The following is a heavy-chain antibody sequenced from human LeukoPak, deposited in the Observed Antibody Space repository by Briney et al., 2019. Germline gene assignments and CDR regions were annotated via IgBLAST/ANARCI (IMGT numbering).Heavy chain of an antibody. V-gene: IGHV3-11*01. J-gene: IGHJ4*02. CDR1: GFTFSDYY. Sequence: GGSLRLSCPASGFTFSDYYMSWIRQAPGKGLEWVSYISSSGSTIYYADSVKGRFTISRDNAKNSLYPQMNSLRAEDTAVYYCARGKRDIVATYYYFDYWGQGTLVTVSS. D-gene: IGHD5-12*01. CDR2: ISSSGSTI. CDR3: ARGKRDIVATYYYFDY.